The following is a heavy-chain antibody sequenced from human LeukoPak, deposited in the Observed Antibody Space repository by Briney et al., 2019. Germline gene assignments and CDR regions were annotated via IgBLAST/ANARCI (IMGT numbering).Heavy chain of an antibody. Sequence: SETLSLTCTVSGGSISSYYWSRIRQPPGKGLEWIGYIYYSGSTNYNPSLKSRVTISVDTSKNQFSLKLSSVTAADTAVYYCARRDGYNKGYDYWGQRTLVTVSS. V-gene: IGHV4-59*01. CDR1: GGSISSYY. D-gene: IGHD5-24*01. CDR3: ARRDGYNKGYDY. J-gene: IGHJ4*02. CDR2: IYYSGST.